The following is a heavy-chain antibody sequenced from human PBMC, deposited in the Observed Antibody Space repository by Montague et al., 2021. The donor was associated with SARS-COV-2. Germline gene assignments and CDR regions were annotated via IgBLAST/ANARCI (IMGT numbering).Heavy chain of an antibody. V-gene: IGHV4/OR15-8*01. Sequence: SETLSLTCVVSGDSISTDNWWTWVRLPPGRGLEWIGEINHSGSAKYNPSLRSRVTISVDKSKNQFSLNLHSVTVADTAVYYCAGQGGSCATGACHDWGQGTPVSVSS. CDR2: INHSGSA. J-gene: IGHJ4*02. CDR1: GDSISTDNW. CDR3: AGQGGSCATGACHD. D-gene: IGHD2-15*01.